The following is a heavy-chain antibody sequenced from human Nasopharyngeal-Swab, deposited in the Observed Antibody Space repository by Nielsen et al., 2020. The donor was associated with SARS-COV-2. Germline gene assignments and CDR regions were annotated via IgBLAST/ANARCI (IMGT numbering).Heavy chain of an antibody. Sequence: GGSLRRSCAASGFTFSSYAMTWVRHAPGKGLDWVSAISGSGGSTYYADSVKGRFTISRDNSKNTLYLQMNSLRAEDTAVYYCAKGGSAEWLAFSYYGMDVWGQGTTVTVSS. J-gene: IGHJ6*02. V-gene: IGHV3-23*01. CDR3: AKGGSAEWLAFSYYGMDV. CDR2: ISGSGGST. D-gene: IGHD6-19*01. CDR1: GFTFSSYA.